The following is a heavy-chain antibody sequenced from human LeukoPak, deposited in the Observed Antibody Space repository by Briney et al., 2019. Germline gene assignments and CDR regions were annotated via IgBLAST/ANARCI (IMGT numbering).Heavy chain of an antibody. Sequence: PSETLSLTCAVYGGSFSGYYWSWIRQPPGKGLEWIGEINHSGSTNYNPSLKSRVTISVDTSKNQFSLKLSSVTAADTAVYYCARGLAGDCSGGSYPSRGPYYYYYMDVWGKGTTVTVSS. J-gene: IGHJ6*03. D-gene: IGHD2-15*01. CDR3: ARGLAGDCSGGSYPSRGPYYYYYMDV. CDR2: INHSGST. CDR1: GGSFSGYY. V-gene: IGHV4-34*01.